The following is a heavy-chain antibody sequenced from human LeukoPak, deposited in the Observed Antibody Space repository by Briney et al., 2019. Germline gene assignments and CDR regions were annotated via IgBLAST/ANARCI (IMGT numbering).Heavy chain of an antibody. V-gene: IGHV3-30*03. CDR2: ISYVGSNK. CDR3: ATYYDFWSGYYPFDY. Sequence: GGSLRLSCAASGFTFSSYGMHWVRQAPGKGLEWVAVISYVGSNKYYADSVKGRFTISRDNSKNTLYLQMNSLRAEDTAVYYCATYYDFWSGYYPFDYWGQGTLVTVSS. J-gene: IGHJ4*02. CDR1: GFTFSSYG. D-gene: IGHD3-3*01.